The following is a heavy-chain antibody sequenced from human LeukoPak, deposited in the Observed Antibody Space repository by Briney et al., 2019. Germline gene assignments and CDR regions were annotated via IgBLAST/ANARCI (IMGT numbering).Heavy chain of an antibody. CDR1: GYTFTGYY. V-gene: IGHV1-2*02. D-gene: IGHD3-22*01. CDR3: ASNGGTMIVAPFDI. J-gene: IGHJ3*02. CDR2: INPNSGGT. Sequence: ASVKVSCKASGYTFTGYYMHWVRQAPGQGLEWMGWINPNSGGTNYAQKFQGRVTMTRDTSISTAYMELSRLRSEDTAMYYCASNGGTMIVAPFDIWGQGTMVTVSS.